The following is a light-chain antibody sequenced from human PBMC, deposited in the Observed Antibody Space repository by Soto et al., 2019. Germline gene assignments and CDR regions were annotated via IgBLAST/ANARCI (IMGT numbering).Light chain of an antibody. CDR3: QQYNNWPPLT. CDR1: QSVSSN. Sequence: EIVMTQSPATLSVSPGERATLSCRASQSVSSNLAWYQQKPGQAPRLLIYGASTRPTGIPARFSGSGSGTEFTLTIRSLQSEDFAVYYCQQYNNWPPLTFGGGTKVEIK. CDR2: GAS. V-gene: IGKV3-15*01. J-gene: IGKJ4*01.